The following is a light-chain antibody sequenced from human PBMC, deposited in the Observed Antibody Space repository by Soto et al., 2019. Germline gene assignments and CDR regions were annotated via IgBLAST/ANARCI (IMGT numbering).Light chain of an antibody. CDR1: QNIVDW. J-gene: IGKJ1*01. CDR3: QQYKDSPWT. V-gene: IGKV1-5*03. Sequence: DIQMTQSPSTLSASVGDRVTFACRASQNIVDWLAWYQQKPGKAPKLLIYKASNLESGVPSRFGGSGSGSEFTLTISNLQADDFATYYCQQYKDSPWTCGQGTKVDIK. CDR2: KAS.